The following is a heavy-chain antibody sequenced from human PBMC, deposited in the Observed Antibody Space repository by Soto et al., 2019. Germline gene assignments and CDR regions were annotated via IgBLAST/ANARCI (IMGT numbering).Heavy chain of an antibody. CDR3: AREPGIAAAGHNWFDP. D-gene: IGHD6-13*01. V-gene: IGHV1-69*12. J-gene: IGHJ5*02. Sequence: QVQLVQSGAEVKKPGSSVKVSCKASGGTFSSYAISWVRQAPGQGLEWMGGIIPIFGTANYAQKFQGRVTITADEATSTAYMELSSLRSEDTAVYYCAREPGIAAAGHNWFDPWGQGTLVTVSS. CDR1: GGTFSSYA. CDR2: IIPIFGTA.